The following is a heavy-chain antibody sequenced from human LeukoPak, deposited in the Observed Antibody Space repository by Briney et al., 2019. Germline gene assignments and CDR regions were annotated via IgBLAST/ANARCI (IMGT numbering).Heavy chain of an antibody. CDR2: INHSGST. Sequence: PSETLSLTCAVYGGSFSGYYWSWIRQPPGKGLEWIGEINHSGSTNYNPSLKSRVTISVDTSKNQFSLKLSSAPAADTAVYYCAVRPGYCSSTSCVDWFDPWGQGTLVTVSS. J-gene: IGHJ5*02. CDR3: AVRPGYCSSTSCVDWFDP. CDR1: GGSFSGYY. V-gene: IGHV4-34*01. D-gene: IGHD2-2*01.